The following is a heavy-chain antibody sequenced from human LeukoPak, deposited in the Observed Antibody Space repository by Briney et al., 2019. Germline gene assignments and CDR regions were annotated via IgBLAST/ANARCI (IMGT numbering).Heavy chain of an antibody. J-gene: IGHJ4*02. CDR1: GYTFTGYY. CDR3: ARTTIFGVVIINALDY. V-gene: IGHV1-2*02. D-gene: IGHD3-3*01. CDR2: INPNSGGT. Sequence: ASVKVSCKASGYTFTGYYMHWVRQAPGQGLEWMGWINPNSGGTNYAQKFQGRVTMTRDTSISTAYMELSRLRSDDTAVYYCARTTIFGVVIINALDYWGQGTLVTVCS.